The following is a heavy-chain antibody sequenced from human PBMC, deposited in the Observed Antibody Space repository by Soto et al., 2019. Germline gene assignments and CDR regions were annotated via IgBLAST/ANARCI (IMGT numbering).Heavy chain of an antibody. CDR3: ARDASGPEPGGHYYYGMDV. D-gene: IGHD2-15*01. CDR2: IYYSGST. CDR1: GGSISSGGYY. J-gene: IGHJ6*02. Sequence: QVQLQESGPGLVKPSQTLSLTCTVSGGSISSGGYYWSWIRQHPGKGLEWIGYIYYSGSTYYNPSLKSRVTISVATSKNQFSLKLSSVTAADTAVYYCARDASGPEPGGHYYYGMDVWGQGTTVTVSS. V-gene: IGHV4-31*03.